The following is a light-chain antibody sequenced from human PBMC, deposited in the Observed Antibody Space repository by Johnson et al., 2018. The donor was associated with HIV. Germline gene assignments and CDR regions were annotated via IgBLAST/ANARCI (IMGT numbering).Light chain of an antibody. CDR2: ENN. Sequence: QSVLTQPPSVSAAPGQKVTISCSGSNSNIGNNYVSWYQQLPGTAPKLLIYENNKRPSGIPDRFSGSKSGKSATLGITGLQTGDEADYYCGTWDSSLSALYVFGTGTKVTVL. V-gene: IGLV1-51*02. J-gene: IGLJ1*01. CDR3: GTWDSSLSALYV. CDR1: NSNIGNNY.